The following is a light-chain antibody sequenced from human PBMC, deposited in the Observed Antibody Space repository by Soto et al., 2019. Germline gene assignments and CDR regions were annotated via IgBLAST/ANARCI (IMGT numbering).Light chain of an antibody. CDR1: SSNIGSNT. V-gene: IGLV1-44*01. Sequence: QSVLTQPPSASGTPGQRVTISCSGSSSNIGSNTVNWYQQLPGTAPKLRIYSNNQRPSRVPDRFSGSKSGTSASLAISGLPSEDEADYYCAAWDDSLNGWVFGGGTKLTVL. J-gene: IGLJ3*02. CDR3: AAWDDSLNGWV. CDR2: SNN.